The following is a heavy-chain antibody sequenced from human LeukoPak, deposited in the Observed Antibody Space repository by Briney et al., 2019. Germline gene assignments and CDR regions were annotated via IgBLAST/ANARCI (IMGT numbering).Heavy chain of an antibody. V-gene: IGHV3-30-3*01. CDR2: ISYDGSNK. D-gene: IGHD7-27*01. J-gene: IGHJ3*02. CDR1: GFTFSSYA. Sequence: PGGSLRLSCAASGFTFSSYAMHWVRQAPGKGLEWVAVISYDGSNKYYADSVKGRFTISRDNSKNTLYLQMNSLRAEDTAVYYCAKGLPSEWLPQLGMAFDIWGQGTMVTVSS. CDR3: AKGLPSEWLPQLGMAFDI.